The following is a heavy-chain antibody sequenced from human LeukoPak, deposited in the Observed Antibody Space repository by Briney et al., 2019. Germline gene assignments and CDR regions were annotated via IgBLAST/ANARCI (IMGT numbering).Heavy chain of an antibody. CDR3: ARGDGYFTY. Sequence: GGSLRLSCAASGFPFSSYGMHWVRQAPGKGLEWVAVTSSDGSRNHYADSVKGRFTISRDNSKNTLYLQMSSLRAEDTAVYYCARGDGYFTYWGQGTLVTVSS. CDR1: GFPFSSYG. CDR2: TSSDGSRN. J-gene: IGHJ4*02. V-gene: IGHV3-30*03.